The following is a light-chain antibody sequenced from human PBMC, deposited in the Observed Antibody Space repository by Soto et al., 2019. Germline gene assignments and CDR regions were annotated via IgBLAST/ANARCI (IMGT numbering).Light chain of an antibody. CDR3: QQYRRYST. CDR2: KAS. Sequence: DIQMTQSPSTLSASVGDRVIITCRASQSIDYWLAWYQQKAGKAPKLLIQKASSLESGVPSRFSGSGSGTEFTLTISSLQPDDFATYYCQQYRRYSTFGQGTKVET. V-gene: IGKV1-5*03. J-gene: IGKJ1*01. CDR1: QSIDYW.